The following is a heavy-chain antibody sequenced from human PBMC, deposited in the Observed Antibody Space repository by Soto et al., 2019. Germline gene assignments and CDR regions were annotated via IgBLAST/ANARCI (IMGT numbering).Heavy chain of an antibody. V-gene: IGHV1-69*08. CDR2: IIPILGIA. Sequence: QVQLVQSGAEVKKPGSSVKVSCKASGGTFSSYTISWVRQAPGQGLEWMGRIIPILGIANYAQKFQGRVTITADKSTSTAYMELSSLRSEDTAVYYCAREHLSRSPDYWGQGTLVTVSS. CDR3: AREHLSRSPDY. CDR1: GGTFSSYT. D-gene: IGHD6-6*01. J-gene: IGHJ4*02.